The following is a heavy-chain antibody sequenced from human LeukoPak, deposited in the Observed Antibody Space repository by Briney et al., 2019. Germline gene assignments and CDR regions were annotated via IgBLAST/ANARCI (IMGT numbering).Heavy chain of an antibody. CDR2: IYSDGST. D-gene: IGHD5/OR15-5a*01. V-gene: IGHV3-66*01. Sequence: PGGSLRLSCAASGFTVSSNYMSWVRQAPGKGLEWVSVIYSDGSTYYADSVKGRFTISRDNSKNTLYLQVNSLRAEDTAVYYCARFTSSRAWAQYFQHWGQGTLVTVSP. J-gene: IGHJ1*01. CDR3: ARFTSSRAWAQYFQH. CDR1: GFTVSSNY.